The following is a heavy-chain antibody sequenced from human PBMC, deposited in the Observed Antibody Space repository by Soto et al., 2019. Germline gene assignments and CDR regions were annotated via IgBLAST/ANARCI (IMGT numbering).Heavy chain of an antibody. CDR1: GFTFSSYA. Sequence: PGGSLRLSCASSGFTFSSYAMSWVRQSPGKGLEWVSAISGSGGSTYYADSVKGRFTISRDNSKNTLYLQMNSLRAEDTAVYYCAKVGPESIAARTRHLNAFDIWGQGTMVTVSS. CDR2: ISGSGGST. D-gene: IGHD6-6*01. J-gene: IGHJ3*02. CDR3: AKVGPESIAARTRHLNAFDI. V-gene: IGHV3-23*01.